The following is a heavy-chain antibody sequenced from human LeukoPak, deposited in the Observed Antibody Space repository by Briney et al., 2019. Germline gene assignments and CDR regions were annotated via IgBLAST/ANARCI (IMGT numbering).Heavy chain of an antibody. V-gene: IGHV4-4*07. J-gene: IGHJ4*02. Sequence: SETLSLTCTVSGGSISSYYWSWIRQPAGKGLEWIGRMYTSGSSNYNPSLKSRLTMSVDTSKNQFSLKLSSVTAADTAVYYCARDQYYYDSSGYSVVYYFDYWDQGTLVTVSS. CDR2: MYTSGSS. CDR3: ARDQYYYDSSGYSVVYYFDY. D-gene: IGHD3-22*01. CDR1: GGSISSYY.